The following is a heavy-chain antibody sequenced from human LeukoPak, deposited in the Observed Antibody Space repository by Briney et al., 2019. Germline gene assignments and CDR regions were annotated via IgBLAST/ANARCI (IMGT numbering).Heavy chain of an antibody. Sequence: SETLSLTCTVSGGSISSYYWSWIRQPPGKGLEWIGYIYYSGSTNYNPPLKSRVTISVDTSKNQFSLKLSSVTAADTAVYYCARDQGWGWYAHYFDYWGQGTLVTVSS. V-gene: IGHV4-59*01. D-gene: IGHD6-19*01. CDR3: ARDQGWGWYAHYFDY. J-gene: IGHJ4*02. CDR1: GGSISSYY. CDR2: IYYSGST.